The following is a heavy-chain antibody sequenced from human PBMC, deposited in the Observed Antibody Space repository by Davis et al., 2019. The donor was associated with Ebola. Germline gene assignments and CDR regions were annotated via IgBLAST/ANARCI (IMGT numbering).Heavy chain of an antibody. CDR1: GFTFSDQY. Sequence: ESLKISCTASGFTFSDQYMNWIRQPPGKGLEWIGSIYYSGSTYYNPSLKSRVTISVDTSKNQFSLKLSSVTAADTAVYYCARAAVTLHYYYYYGMDVWGQGTTVTVSS. D-gene: IGHD4-11*01. J-gene: IGHJ6*02. V-gene: IGHV4-38-2*02. CDR2: IYYSGST. CDR3: ARAAVTLHYYYYYGMDV.